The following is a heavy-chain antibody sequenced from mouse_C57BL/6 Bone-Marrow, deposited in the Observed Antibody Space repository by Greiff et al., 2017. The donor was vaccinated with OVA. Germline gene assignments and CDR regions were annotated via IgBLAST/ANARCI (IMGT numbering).Heavy chain of an antibody. V-gene: IGHV1-15*01. D-gene: IGHD1-1*01. CDR3: TRFGSPYWCFDV. CDR2: IDPETGGT. CDR1: GYTFTDYE. J-gene: IGHJ1*03. Sequence: VQLQQSGAELVRPGASVTLSCKASGYTFTDYEMHWVKQTPVHGLEWIGAIDPETGGTAYNQKFKGKAILTADKSSSTAYMELRSLTSEDSAVYYCTRFGSPYWCFDVWGTGTTVTVSS.